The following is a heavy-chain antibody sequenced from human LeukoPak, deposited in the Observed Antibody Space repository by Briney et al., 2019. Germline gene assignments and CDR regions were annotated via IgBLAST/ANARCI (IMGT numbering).Heavy chain of an antibody. CDR3: ARDRTTTMTTRFNLFAP. CDR2: IYTSGST. Sequence: SETLSLTCTVSGGSISSYYWSWIRQPPGKGLEWIGYIYTSGSTNYNPSLKSRVTISVDTSKNQFSLKLSSVTAADTAVYYCARDRTTTMTTRFNLFAPWGQGTLVTVTS. D-gene: IGHD5-18*01. J-gene: IGHJ5*02. CDR1: GGSISSYY. V-gene: IGHV4-4*09.